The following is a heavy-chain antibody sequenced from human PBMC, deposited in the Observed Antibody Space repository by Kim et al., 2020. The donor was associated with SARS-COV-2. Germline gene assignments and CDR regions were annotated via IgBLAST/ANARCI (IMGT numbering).Heavy chain of an antibody. CDR1: GFTVSSNY. Sequence: GGSLRLSCAASGFTVSSNYMSWVRQAPGKGLEWVSVIYSGGSTYYADSVKGRFTIARDNSKNTLYLQMNSLRAEDTAVYYCAREAKICSGGSCCGWGMDVWGQGTTVTVSS. CDR2: IYSGGST. CDR3: AREAKICSGGSCCGWGMDV. V-gene: IGHV3-66*01. D-gene: IGHD2-15*01. J-gene: IGHJ6*02.